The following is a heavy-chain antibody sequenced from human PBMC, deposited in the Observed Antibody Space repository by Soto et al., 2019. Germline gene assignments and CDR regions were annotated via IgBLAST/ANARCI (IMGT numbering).Heavy chain of an antibody. V-gene: IGHV4-61*01. CDR1: GGSLRSGSYY. CDR3: ARESSGRHDY. CDR2: IYHSGTT. J-gene: IGHJ4*02. Sequence: SETLSLTCSVSGGSLRSGSYYWAWIRQPPGKGLEWIGYIYHSGTTVYNASLRSRVSISVDTSKNQFFLKVNSLTAADTAVYYCARESSGRHDYWGQGTRVTVSS. D-gene: IGHD3-22*01.